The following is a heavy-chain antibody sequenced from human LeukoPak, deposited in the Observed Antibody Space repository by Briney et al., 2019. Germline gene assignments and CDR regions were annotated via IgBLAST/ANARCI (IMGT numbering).Heavy chain of an antibody. D-gene: IGHD3-22*01. V-gene: IGHV3-7*01. CDR1: GFTFNIYW. CDR2: INEDGNEK. Sequence: GGSLRLSCAASGFTFNIYWTSWVRQAPGKGLEWGANINEDGNEKYYVDSVKGRFTISRDNAKNSLYLQMNSLRAEDTALYYCARGDNRGTVDYWGQGTLVTVSS. CDR3: ARGDNRGTVDY. J-gene: IGHJ4*02.